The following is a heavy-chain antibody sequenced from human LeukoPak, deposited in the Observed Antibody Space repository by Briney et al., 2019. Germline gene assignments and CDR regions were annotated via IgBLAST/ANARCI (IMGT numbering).Heavy chain of an antibody. J-gene: IGHJ4*02. Sequence: SETLSLTCAVSGGSISSSNWWSWVRQPPGKGLEWIGEIYHSGSTNYNPSLKSRVTISVDKSKNQFSLKLSSVTAADTAVYYCARDRRSSSTSCYYFDYWGQGTLVTVSS. CDR3: ARDRRSSSTSCYYFDY. D-gene: IGHD2-2*01. CDR2: IYHSGST. CDR1: GGSISSSNW. V-gene: IGHV4-4*02.